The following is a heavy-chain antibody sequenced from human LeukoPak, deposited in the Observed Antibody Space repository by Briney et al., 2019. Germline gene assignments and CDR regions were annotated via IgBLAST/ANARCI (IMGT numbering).Heavy chain of an antibody. D-gene: IGHD1-14*01. CDR2: ISWDGDNT. Sequence: PGGSLRLSCAASGFTFDDYAMHWVRQAPGKGLEWDSLISWDGDNTYYADSVKGRFTISRDNSKNSLYLQMNSLRTEDTALYYCAKGTGKSTLNWFDPWGQGTLVTVSS. CDR3: AKGTGKSTLNWFDP. J-gene: IGHJ5*02. CDR1: GFTFDDYA. V-gene: IGHV3-43*01.